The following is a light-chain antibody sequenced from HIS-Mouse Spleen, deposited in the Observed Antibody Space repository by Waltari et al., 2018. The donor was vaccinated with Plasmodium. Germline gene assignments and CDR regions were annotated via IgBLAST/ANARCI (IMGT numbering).Light chain of an antibody. Sequence: SYELTQQPSVSLSPGQTARIPCSGDALPTKYAYWYQQKSGQAPVLVIYEDSKRPSGIPERFSGSSSGTMATLTISGAQVEDEADYYCYSTDSSGNHRVFGGGTKLTVL. CDR3: YSTDSSGNHRV. J-gene: IGLJ3*02. V-gene: IGLV3-10*01. CDR2: EDS. CDR1: ALPTKY.